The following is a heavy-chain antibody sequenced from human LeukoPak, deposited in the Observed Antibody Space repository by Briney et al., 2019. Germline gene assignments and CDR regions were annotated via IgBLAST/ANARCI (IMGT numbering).Heavy chain of an antibody. CDR2: FDPEDGET. CDR1: GYTLTELS. J-gene: IGHJ4*02. D-gene: IGHD6-19*01. Sequence: ASVKVSCKVSGYTLTELSMHWVRQAPGRGLEWMGGFDPEDGETIYAQKFQGRATMTEDTSTDTAYMELSSLRSEDTAVYYCATDPGWLVAGIDYWGQGTLVTVSS. CDR3: ATDPGWLVAGIDY. V-gene: IGHV1-24*01.